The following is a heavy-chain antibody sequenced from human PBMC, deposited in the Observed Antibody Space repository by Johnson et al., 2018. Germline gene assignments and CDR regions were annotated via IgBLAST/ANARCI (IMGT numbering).Heavy chain of an antibody. CDR2: IIPIFGTA. D-gene: IGHD2-8*01. Sequence: QVQLVESGAEVKKPGSSXKVSCKASGGTFSSYAISWVRQAPGQGLEWMGGIIPIFGTANYAQKFQGRVTITADESTSTAAMELASLGSEDTAVYYCACMSGRPAPFGYYYYMDVWGKGTTVTVSS. CDR3: ACMSGRPAPFGYYYYMDV. J-gene: IGHJ6*03. V-gene: IGHV1-69*01. CDR1: GGTFSSYA.